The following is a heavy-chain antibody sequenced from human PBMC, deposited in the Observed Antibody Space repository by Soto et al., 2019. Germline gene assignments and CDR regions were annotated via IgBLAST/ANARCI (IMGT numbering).Heavy chain of an antibody. J-gene: IGHJ5*01. CDR3: VRGFGSSCNAGGYNWFDF. V-gene: IGHV1-8*01. CDR1: GYTFTLFD. D-gene: IGHD5-12*01. CDR2: MSPNSENK. Sequence: QVRLVQSGPEVKKPGASVKVSCKASGYTFTLFDVNWVRQAAGQGLEWMGWMSPNSENKGYAQKFQGRVSMTRDTSMTTAYMELSSLRAQDTAVYYCVRGFGSSCNAGGYNWFDFCGQGTLVTFSS.